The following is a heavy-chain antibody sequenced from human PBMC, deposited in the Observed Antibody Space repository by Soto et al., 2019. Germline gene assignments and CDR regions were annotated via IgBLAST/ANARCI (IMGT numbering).Heavy chain of an antibody. CDR3: ARAGYSSGSSWFDA. Sequence: PSETLSLTCPVSGYSISNGYFWGWIRQSQGKGVEWIGSMYDIDNTYYNPSIESRVTISRDTSKNQFSLKLSSVTAADTAVYCCARAGYSSGSSWFDAWGQGTLVTVSS. CDR1: GYSISNGYF. D-gene: IGHD6-19*01. CDR2: MYDIDNT. V-gene: IGHV4-38-2*01. J-gene: IGHJ5*02.